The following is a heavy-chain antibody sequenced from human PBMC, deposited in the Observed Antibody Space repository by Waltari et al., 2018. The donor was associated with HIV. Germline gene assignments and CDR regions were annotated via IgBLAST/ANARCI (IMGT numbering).Heavy chain of an antibody. CDR1: GFRVSDYG. CDR2: IWYEGSKK. D-gene: IGHD6-13*01. CDR3: ARVPFASSWSADSFDV. V-gene: IGHV3-33*01. J-gene: IGHJ3*01. Sequence: VQLEESGGGVVQPGRSRRLSCAASGFRVSDYGMHWVRQAPGKGLRWVGVIWYEGSKKEYTDSVKGRFTISQDNSKNRLFLQMNRLRVDDTAVYFCARVPFASSWSADSFDVWGPGTRITVSS.